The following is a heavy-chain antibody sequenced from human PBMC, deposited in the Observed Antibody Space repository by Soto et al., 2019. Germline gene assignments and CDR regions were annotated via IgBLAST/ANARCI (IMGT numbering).Heavy chain of an antibody. V-gene: IGHV4-30-4*01. J-gene: IGHJ6*02. CDR2: MYYSGST. D-gene: IGHD1-26*01. CDR1: GGSISSDDYY. CDR3: ARGEGYALDV. Sequence: PSETLSLTCTVSGGSISSDDYYWSWIRQPPGKGLEWIAYMYYSGSTYYDLSLKSRVAISVDTSKNQFSLKLSSVTAADTAVYYCARGEGYALDVWGQGTTVTVSS.